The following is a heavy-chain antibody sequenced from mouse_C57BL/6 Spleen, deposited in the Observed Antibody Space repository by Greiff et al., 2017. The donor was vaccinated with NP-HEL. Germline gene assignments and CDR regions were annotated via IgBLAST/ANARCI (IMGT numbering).Heavy chain of an antibody. V-gene: IGHV1-72*01. D-gene: IGHD2-2*01. CDR3: ARPSTMVTTRVDY. CDR1: GYTFTSYW. CDR2: IDPNRGGT. J-gene: IGHJ2*01. Sequence: QVQLQQPGAELVKPGASVKLSCKASGYTFTSYWMHWVTQRPGRGLEWIGRIDPNRGGTKYNEKFKSKATLTVDKPSSTAYMQLSSLTSEDSAVYYCARPSTMVTTRVDYWGQGTTLTVSS.